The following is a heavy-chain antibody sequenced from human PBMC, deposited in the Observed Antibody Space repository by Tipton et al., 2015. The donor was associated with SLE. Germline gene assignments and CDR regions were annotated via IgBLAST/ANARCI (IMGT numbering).Heavy chain of an antibody. CDR3: ARDLVAGTHYFDY. J-gene: IGHJ4*02. D-gene: IGHD6-19*01. V-gene: IGHV3-30*04. CDR2: ISYDGSNK. Sequence: SLRLSCAASGFTFSSYAMHWVRQAPGKGLEWVAVISYDGSNKYYADSVKGRFTISRDNSKNTLYLQMNSLRAEDTAVYYCARDLVAGTHYFDYWGQGTLVTVSS. CDR1: GFTFSSYA.